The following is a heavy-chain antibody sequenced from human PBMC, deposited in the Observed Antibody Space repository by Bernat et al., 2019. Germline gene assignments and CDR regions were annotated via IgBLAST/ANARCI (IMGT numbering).Heavy chain of an antibody. CDR1: GFTFSSYG. V-gene: IGHV3-33*01. CDR2: IWYDGSNK. CDR3: ETYCSSTSCSDVMDV. D-gene: IGHD2-2*01. Sequence: QVQLVESGGGVVQPGRSLRLSCAASGFTFSSYGMHWVRQAPGKGLEWVAVIWYDGSNKYYADSVKGRFTISRDNSKNTLYLQMNSLRAEDTAVYYWETYCSSTSCSDVMDVWGKGTTVTVSS. J-gene: IGHJ6*03.